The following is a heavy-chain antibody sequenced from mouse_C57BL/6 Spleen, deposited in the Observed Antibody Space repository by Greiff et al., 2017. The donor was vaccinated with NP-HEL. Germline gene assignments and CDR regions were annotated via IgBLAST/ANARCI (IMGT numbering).Heavy chain of an antibody. D-gene: IGHD2-1*01. J-gene: IGHJ1*03. Sequence: EVMLVESEGGLVQPGSSMKLSCTASGFTFSDYYMAWVRQVPEKGLEWVANINYDGSSTYYLDSLKSRFIISRDNAKNILYLQMSSLKSEDTATYYCARDSLYGNYGYFDVWGTGTTVTVSS. CDR1: GFTFSDYY. CDR3: ARDSLYGNYGYFDV. V-gene: IGHV5-16*01. CDR2: INYDGSST.